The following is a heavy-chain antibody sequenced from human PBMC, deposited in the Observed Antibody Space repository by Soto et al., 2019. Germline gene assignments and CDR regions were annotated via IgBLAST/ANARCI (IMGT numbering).Heavy chain of an antibody. J-gene: IGHJ4*02. V-gene: IGHV1-18*01. CDR1: GYSFPIYG. D-gene: IGHD2-15*01. CDR2: ISTYDGNT. Sequence: QVQLVQSGAEVKKPGASVRVSSKASGYSFPIYGLTWVRQAPGKGPDWMGWISTYDGNTNYAQNFQGRVSMARDTSTSTAYMELRSLRSDDTAVYYCARDRGRSCIGGTCPFDYWGQGTLVTVSS. CDR3: ARDRGRSCIGGTCPFDY.